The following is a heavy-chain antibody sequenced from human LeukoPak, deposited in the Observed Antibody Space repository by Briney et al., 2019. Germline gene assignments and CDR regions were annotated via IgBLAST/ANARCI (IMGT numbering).Heavy chain of an antibody. CDR2: MNPNSGNT. CDR1: GGTFSSYA. D-gene: IGHD1-26*01. J-gene: IGHJ4*02. Sequence: ASVKVSCKASGGTFSSYAISWVRQAPGQGLEWMGWMNPNSGNTGYAQKFQGRVTMTRNTSISTAYMELSSLRSEDTAVYYCASPIVGARIWWGQGTLVTVSS. CDR3: ASPIVGARIW. V-gene: IGHV1-8*02.